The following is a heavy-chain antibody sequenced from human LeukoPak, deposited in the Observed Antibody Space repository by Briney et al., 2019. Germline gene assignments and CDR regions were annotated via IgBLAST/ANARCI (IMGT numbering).Heavy chain of an antibody. CDR2: IYSGGST. V-gene: IGHV3-53*01. CDR3: AREGGRYYDSSGSRGLGY. Sequence: GESLRLSCAASGFTVSDSYMSWVRQAPGKGLDWVSIIYSGGSTFYADSVKGRFTISRDNSKNTLFLQMNSLRAEDTAVYYCAREGGRYYDSSGSRGLGYWGQGTLVTVSS. J-gene: IGHJ4*02. CDR1: GFTVSDSY. D-gene: IGHD3-22*01.